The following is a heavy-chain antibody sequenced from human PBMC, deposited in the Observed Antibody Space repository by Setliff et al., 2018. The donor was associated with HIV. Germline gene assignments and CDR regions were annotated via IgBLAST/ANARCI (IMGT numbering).Heavy chain of an antibody. D-gene: IGHD3-3*01. V-gene: IGHV4-4*07. J-gene: IGHJ4*02. CDR1: ASSISSDY. CDR3: ARDGFWSGYIDY. Sequence: SETLSLTCAVSASSISSDYCWGWIRQPPGKGLEWIGRIYTSGSTNYNPSLKSRVTMSVDTSKNQFSLKLSSVTAADTAVYYCARDGFWSGYIDYWGQGTLVTVSS. CDR2: IYTSGST.